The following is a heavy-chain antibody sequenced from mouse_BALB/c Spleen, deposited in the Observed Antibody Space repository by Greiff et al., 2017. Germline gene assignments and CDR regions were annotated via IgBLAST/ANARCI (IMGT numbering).Heavy chain of an antibody. CDR3: ARSITVSWFAY. D-gene: IGHD1-3*01. V-gene: IGHV1-80*01. CDR2: IYPGDGDT. CDR1: GYAFSSYW. Sequence: QVQLQQSGAELVRPGSSVKISCKASGYAFSSYWMNWVKQRPGQGLEWIGQIYPGDGDTNYNGKFKGKATLTADKSSSTAYMQLSSLTSEDSAVYFCARSITVSWFAYWGQGTLVTVSA. J-gene: IGHJ3*01.